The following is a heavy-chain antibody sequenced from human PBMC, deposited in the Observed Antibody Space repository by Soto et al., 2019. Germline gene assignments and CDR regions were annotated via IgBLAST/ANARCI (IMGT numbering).Heavy chain of an antibody. CDR2: IYPGDSDT. Sequence: GESLKISCKGSGYSFTSYWIGWVRQMPGKGLEWMGIIYPGDSDTRYSPSFQGQVTISADKSISTAYLQWSSLKASDPPIFFCGSTFVTGIREYPTVLDVGVKGPTDPV. D-gene: IGHD2-2*01. CDR3: GSTFVTGIREYPTVLDV. V-gene: IGHV5-51*01. J-gene: IGHJ6*03. CDR1: GYSFTSYW.